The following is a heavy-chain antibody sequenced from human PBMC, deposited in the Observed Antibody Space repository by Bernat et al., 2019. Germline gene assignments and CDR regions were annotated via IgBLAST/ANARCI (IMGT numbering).Heavy chain of an antibody. CDR3: ARQYYYDSSGNSFDN. V-gene: IGHV5-51*01. Sequence: EVQLVQSGAEVKKPGESLKISCKGSGYTFTNYRIAWVRQMPGKGLEWMGIINPADSETGYSPSFQGQVTISADKSISTAYLQWSSLKASDTAMYYCARQYYYDSSGNSFDNWDQGTQVTVSS. CDR1: GYTFTNYR. CDR2: INPADSET. J-gene: IGHJ4*02. D-gene: IGHD3-22*01.